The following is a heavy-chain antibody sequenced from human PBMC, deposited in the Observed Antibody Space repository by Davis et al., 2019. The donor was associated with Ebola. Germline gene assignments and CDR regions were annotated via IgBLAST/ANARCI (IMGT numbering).Heavy chain of an antibody. Sequence: SETLSLTCTVSGGSISSSSYYWGWIRQPPGKGLEWIGSIYYSGSTYYNPSLKSRVTISVDTSKNQFSLKLSSVTAADTAVYYCVRVVVAATSWFDPWGQGTLVTVSS. V-gene: IGHV4-39*01. J-gene: IGHJ5*02. CDR3: VRVVVAATSWFDP. D-gene: IGHD2-15*01. CDR2: IYYSGST. CDR1: GGSISSSSYY.